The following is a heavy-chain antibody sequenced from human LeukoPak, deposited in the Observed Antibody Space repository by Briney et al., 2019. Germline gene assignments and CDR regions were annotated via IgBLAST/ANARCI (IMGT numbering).Heavy chain of an antibody. D-gene: IGHD3-22*01. CDR2: ISWNSGSI. CDR1: GFTFDDYA. J-gene: IGHJ4*02. CDR3: AKLSYYYDSSGHLTGVY. Sequence: GRSLRLSCAASGFTFDDYAMHWVRQAPGKGLEWVSGISWNSGSIGYADSVKGQFTISRDNAKNSLYLQMNSLRAEDTALYYCAKLSYYYDSSGHLTGVYWGQGTLVTVSS. V-gene: IGHV3-9*01.